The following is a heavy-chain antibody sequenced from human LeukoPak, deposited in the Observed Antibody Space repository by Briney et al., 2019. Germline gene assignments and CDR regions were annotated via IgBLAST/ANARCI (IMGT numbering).Heavy chain of an antibody. V-gene: IGHV1-2*02. D-gene: IGHD3-3*01. Sequence: ASVTVSCKASGYTFTGYYMHWVRQAPGQGLEWMGWINPNSGGTNYAQKFQGRVTMTRDTSISTAYMELSRLRSDDTAVYYCARDFSYYDFWSGYQYTHWGQGTLVTVSS. J-gene: IGHJ4*02. CDR1: GYTFTGYY. CDR3: ARDFSYYDFWSGYQYTH. CDR2: INPNSGGT.